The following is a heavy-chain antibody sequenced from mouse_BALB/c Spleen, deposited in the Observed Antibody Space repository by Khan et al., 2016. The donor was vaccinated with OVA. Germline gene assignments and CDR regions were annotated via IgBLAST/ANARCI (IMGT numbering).Heavy chain of an antibody. CDR3: GRIKKIVATYFDY. D-gene: IGHD1-1*01. CDR1: GYTFTSYW. Sequence: QVHVKQSGAELVKAGASVKMSCKASGYTFTSYWMHWVKQRLGQGLEWFAETNPTNGRTYYNEKFKSKATLTVDKSSSTAYMLLSGPTFEDSAVYYCGRIKKIVATYFDYWGQGTTLTVSS. V-gene: IGHV1S81*02. J-gene: IGHJ2*01. CDR2: TNPTNGRT.